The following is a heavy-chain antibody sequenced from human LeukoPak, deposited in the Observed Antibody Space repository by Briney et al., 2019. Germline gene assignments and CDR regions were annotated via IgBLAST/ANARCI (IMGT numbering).Heavy chain of an antibody. CDR3: ARVHDTTGYYHYFDS. J-gene: IGHJ4*02. Sequence: PGGSLRLSCEASGFTFSTYPMHWVRQAPDKGLEWVAMISYHGSNEYYADSVEGRFTISRDNSKNTLYLQMNNPRVEDTAIYYCARVHDTTGYYHYFDSWGQGTLVTVSS. CDR1: GFTFSTYP. D-gene: IGHD3-9*01. V-gene: IGHV3-30*04. CDR2: ISYHGSNE.